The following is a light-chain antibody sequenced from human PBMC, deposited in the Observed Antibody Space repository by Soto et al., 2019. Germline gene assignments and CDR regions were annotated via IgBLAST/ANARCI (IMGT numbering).Light chain of an antibody. CDR1: SSDVGGYNF. V-gene: IGLV2-8*01. CDR3: SSYAGSNIYVV. J-gene: IGLJ2*01. CDR2: EVS. Sequence: QSVLTQPPSASGSPGQSVTISCTGTSSDVGGYNFVSWYQHHPGKAPKLMIYEVSKRPSGVPDRFSGSKSGNTASLTVSGLQAEDEADYYCSSYAGSNIYVVFGGGTKVTVL.